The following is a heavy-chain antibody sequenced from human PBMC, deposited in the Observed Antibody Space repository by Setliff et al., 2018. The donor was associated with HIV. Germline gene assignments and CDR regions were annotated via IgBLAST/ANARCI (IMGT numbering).Heavy chain of an antibody. J-gene: IGHJ6*03. D-gene: IGHD6-6*01. CDR2: LFYTGST. Sequence: LSLTCTVSGGSSIGQGFASTWIRQSPGKGLEWIGSLFYTGSTSCNPSLKSRVTISGDTSKNQFFLNLTSVTAADTAVYYCASEAWTSYRSSSGYYYYYMDVWGKGTTVTVSS. CDR3: ASEAWTSYRSSSGYYYYYMDV. V-gene: IGHV4-39*07. CDR1: GGSSIGQGFA.